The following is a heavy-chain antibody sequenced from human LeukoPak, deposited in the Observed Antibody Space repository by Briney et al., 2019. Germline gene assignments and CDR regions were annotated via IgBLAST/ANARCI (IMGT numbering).Heavy chain of an antibody. D-gene: IGHD3-16*02. CDR2: IYHSGST. CDR1: DDTVNTRGYY. Sequence: PSETLSLTCPVSDDTVNTRGYYWGWIRQPPGKGLEWIGSIYHSGSTYYEPSLRSRVTISIDTSRNQFSLNLTSVTTADTALYFCARRDIVKGGFDYWGQGTLVTVSS. CDR3: ARRDIVKGGFDY. J-gene: IGHJ4*02. V-gene: IGHV4-39*01.